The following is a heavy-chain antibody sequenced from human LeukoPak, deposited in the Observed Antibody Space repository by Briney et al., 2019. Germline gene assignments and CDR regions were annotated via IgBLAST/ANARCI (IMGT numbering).Heavy chain of an antibody. J-gene: IGHJ5*02. CDR1: GGSISNYY. CDR2: ISDSGST. D-gene: IGHD6-13*01. Sequence: PSETLSLTCTVSGGSISNYYGTWIRQPPGKGLEWIGHISDSGSTNYNPSLKSRVTISIDTSKNQFSLEMSSVTAADTAVYYCARGRGARSSRWYNWFDPWGQGTLVTVSS. V-gene: IGHV4-59*12. CDR3: ARGRGARSSRWYNWFDP.